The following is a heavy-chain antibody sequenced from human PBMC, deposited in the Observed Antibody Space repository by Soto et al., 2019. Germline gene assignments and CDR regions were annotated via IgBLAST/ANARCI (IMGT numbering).Heavy chain of an antibody. CDR2: IIPIFGAA. D-gene: IGHD2-15*01. V-gene: IGHV1-69*13. Sequence: ASVKVSCKASGGTFSSYAISWVRQAPGQGLEWMGGIIPIFGAANYAQKFQGRVTITADESTSTAYMELSSLRSEDTAVYYCARDYGHDCSGGSCYFYFWGQGTLVTVS. J-gene: IGHJ4*02. CDR3: ARDYGHDCSGGSCYFYF. CDR1: GGTFSSYA.